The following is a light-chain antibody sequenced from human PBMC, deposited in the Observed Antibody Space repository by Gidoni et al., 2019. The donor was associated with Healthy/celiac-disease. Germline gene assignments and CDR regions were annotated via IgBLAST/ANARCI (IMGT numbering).Light chain of an antibody. CDR1: QSVSSSY. J-gene: IGKJ1*01. Sequence: EIVLTQSPGTLSLSPGERATLSCRASQSVSSSYLAWYQQKPGQAPRLLIYGASSRATGIPDRFSGSGSGTDFTLTSSRLEPEDVAVYYCQQYGSSPPTFXQXTKVEIK. V-gene: IGKV3-20*01. CDR3: QQYGSSPPT. CDR2: GAS.